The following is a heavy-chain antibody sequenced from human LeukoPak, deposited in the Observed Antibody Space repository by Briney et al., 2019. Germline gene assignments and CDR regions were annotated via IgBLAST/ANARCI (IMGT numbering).Heavy chain of an antibody. J-gene: IGHJ5*02. D-gene: IGHD3-10*01. CDR2: ISYDGSNK. Sequence: GGSLRLSCGASGFTFSSYSMHWVRQAPGKGLEWVAVISYDGSNKYYADSVKGRFTISRDISKNTLYLQMNSLRPEDTAVYYCAKDHYYGSGANWFDPWGQGTLVTVSS. CDR3: AKDHYYGSGANWFDP. CDR1: GFTFSSYS. V-gene: IGHV3-30*04.